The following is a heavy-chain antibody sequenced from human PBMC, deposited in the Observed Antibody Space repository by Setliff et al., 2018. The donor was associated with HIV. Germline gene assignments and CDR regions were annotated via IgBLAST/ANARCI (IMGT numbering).Heavy chain of an antibody. CDR1: GGSISSYY. J-gene: IGHJ3*01. D-gene: IGHD1-26*01. CDR2: IYYSGNT. V-gene: IGHV4-59*08. CDR3: ARHHNSGTLHAFDL. Sequence: KPSETLSLTCTVSGGSISSYYWSWIRQPPGKGLEWIGYIYYSGNTNYNPSLKSRVTISVDTSKKQFSLKLSSVIAADTAVYYCARHHNSGTLHAFDLWGQGTKVTVSS.